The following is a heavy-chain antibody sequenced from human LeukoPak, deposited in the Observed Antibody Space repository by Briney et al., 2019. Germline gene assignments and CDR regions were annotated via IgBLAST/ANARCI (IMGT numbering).Heavy chain of an antibody. V-gene: IGHV1-2*02. Sequence: GASVTVSCKASGYTFTGYYMHWVRQAPGQGLEWMGWINPNSGGTNYAQKFQGRVTMTRDTSISTAYMERSRLRSDDTAVYYCARVRYDFLQAMDVRGKGTTVTVSS. CDR2: INPNSGGT. CDR1: GYTFTGYY. CDR3: ARVRYDFLQAMDV. D-gene: IGHD3-3*01. J-gene: IGHJ6*03.